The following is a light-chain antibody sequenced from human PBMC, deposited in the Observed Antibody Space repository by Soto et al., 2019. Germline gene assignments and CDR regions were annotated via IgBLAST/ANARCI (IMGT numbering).Light chain of an antibody. Sequence: DLQLTQTPSTLSASIGDRVSITFRASQSLSGWLAWYQQTPGKAPKLLISDAFRLESGVPSRFRGSGSGTEFSLTISSLQPGDSSTYYCQQYYSYPWTFGQGTKVDIK. J-gene: IGKJ1*01. V-gene: IGKV1-5*01. CDR3: QQYYSYPWT. CDR2: DAF. CDR1: QSLSGW.